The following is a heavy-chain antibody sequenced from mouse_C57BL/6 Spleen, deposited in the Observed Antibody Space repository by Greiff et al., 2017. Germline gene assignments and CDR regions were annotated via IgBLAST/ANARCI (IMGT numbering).Heavy chain of an antibody. J-gene: IGHJ2*01. CDR2: ISSGSSTI. D-gene: IGHD1-1*01. Sequence: EVKLMESGGGLVKPGGSLKLSCAASGFTFSDYGMHWVRQAPEKGLEWVAYISSGSSTIYYADTVKGRFTISRDNAKNTLFLQMTSLRSEDTAMYYCARKAYYYGSSPFDYWGQGTTLTVSS. CDR3: ARKAYYYGSSPFDY. V-gene: IGHV5-17*01. CDR1: GFTFSDYG.